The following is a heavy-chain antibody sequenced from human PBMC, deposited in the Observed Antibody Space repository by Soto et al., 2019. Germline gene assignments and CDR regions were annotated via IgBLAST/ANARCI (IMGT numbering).Heavy chain of an antibody. D-gene: IGHD2-15*01. J-gene: IGHJ6*02. CDR1: GFTFSSYG. V-gene: IGHV3-33*01. CDR3: ARGVVVAALYYYYGMDV. CDR2: IWYDGSNK. Sequence: QVQLVESGGGVVQPGRSLRLSCAASGFTFSSYGMHWVRQAPGKGLEWVAVIWYDGSNKYYADSVKGRFTISRDNSKNSLYLQMNSLRAEDTAVYYCARGVVVAALYYYYGMDVWGQGTTVTVSS.